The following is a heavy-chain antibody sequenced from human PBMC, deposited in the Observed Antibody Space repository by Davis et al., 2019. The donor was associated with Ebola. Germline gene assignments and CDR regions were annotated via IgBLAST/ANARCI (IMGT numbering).Heavy chain of an antibody. J-gene: IGHJ3*02. Sequence: GGSLRLSCAASGFTFSGSAMHWVRQAPGKGLEWVAVISYDGDNRYYADSVKGRFTISRENSKNTLYLQMNSLRTEDTAVYYCARGSVRFLEWLSQNAFDMWGQGTMVTVSS. D-gene: IGHD3-3*01. CDR2: ISYDGDNR. CDR3: ARGSVRFLEWLSQNAFDM. V-gene: IGHV3-30-3*01. CDR1: GFTFSGSA.